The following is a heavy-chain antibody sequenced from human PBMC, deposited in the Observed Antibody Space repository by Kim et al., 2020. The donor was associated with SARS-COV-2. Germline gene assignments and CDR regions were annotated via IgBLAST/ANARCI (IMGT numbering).Heavy chain of an antibody. CDR2: INHSGST. V-gene: IGHV4-34*01. J-gene: IGHJ4*02. Sequence: SETLSLTCAVYGGSFSGYYWSWIRQPPGKGLEWIGEINHSGSTNYNPSLKSRVTISVDTSKNQFSLKLSSVTAADTAVYYCARGLWSYYFDYWGQGTLVTVSS. CDR3: ARGLWSYYFDY. CDR1: GGSFSGYY. D-gene: IGHD5-18*01.